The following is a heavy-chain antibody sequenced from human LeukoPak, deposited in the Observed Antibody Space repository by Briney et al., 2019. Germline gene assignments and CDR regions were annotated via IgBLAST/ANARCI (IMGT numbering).Heavy chain of an antibody. J-gene: IGHJ5*02. Sequence: GASVKVSCKASGYTFTGYYMHWVRQAPGQGLEWMGWINPNSGGTNYAQKFQGRVTMTTDTSTSTAYMGLRSLRSDDTAVYYCARDLIWFGELNWFDPWGQGTLVTVSS. CDR3: ARDLIWFGELNWFDP. CDR2: INPNSGGT. D-gene: IGHD3-10*01. V-gene: IGHV1-2*02. CDR1: GYTFTGYY.